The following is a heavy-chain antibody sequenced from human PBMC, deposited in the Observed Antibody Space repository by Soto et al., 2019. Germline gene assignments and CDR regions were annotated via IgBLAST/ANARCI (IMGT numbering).Heavy chain of an antibody. V-gene: IGHV3-21*01. D-gene: IGHD2-15*01. CDR1: GFIFSNYS. CDR2: ISRTSIYI. J-gene: IGHJ6*02. Sequence: GGSLRLSCAASGFIFSNYSMNWVRQAPGKGLEWVSAISRTSIYIYYPDSLNSRFTVSRDNAKNSLYLQMNSLRAEDTAVYYCARDDREDILVVVGARPGEYGVDIWGQGTTVTVSS. CDR3: ARDDREDILVVVGARPGEYGVDI.